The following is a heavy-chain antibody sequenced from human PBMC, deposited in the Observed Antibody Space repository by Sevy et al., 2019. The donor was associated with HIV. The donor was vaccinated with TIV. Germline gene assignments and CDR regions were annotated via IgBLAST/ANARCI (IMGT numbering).Heavy chain of an antibody. CDR2: IRPDGSDK. CDR1: GFTFSPYW. Sequence: GGSLRLSCEASGFTFSPYWMTWVRQAPGKGLEGVANIRPDGSDKYYVDSVKGRFTISRDNAKNSLYLQMNSLGADDTALYYWGRGVGLDRWGQGALVTVSS. D-gene: IGHD1-26*01. CDR3: GRGVGLDR. J-gene: IGHJ5*02. V-gene: IGHV3-7*01.